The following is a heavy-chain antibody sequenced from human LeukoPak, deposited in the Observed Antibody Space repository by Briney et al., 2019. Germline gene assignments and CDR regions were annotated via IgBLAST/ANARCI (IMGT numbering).Heavy chain of an antibody. D-gene: IGHD6-13*01. CDR1: GYTFTGYY. J-gene: IGHJ4*02. CDR2: INPNSGGT. V-gene: IGHV1-2*02. Sequence: GASVTVSCKASGYTFTGYYMHWVRQAPGQGLEWMGWINPNSGGTNYAQKFQGRVTMTRDTSISTAYMELSRLRSDDTAVYYCARVPGRQLAYFDYWGQGTLVTVSS. CDR3: ARVPGRQLAYFDY.